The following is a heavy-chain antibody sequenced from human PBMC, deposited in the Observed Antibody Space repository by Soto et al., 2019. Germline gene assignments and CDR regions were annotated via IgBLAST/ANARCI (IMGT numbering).Heavy chain of an antibody. CDR2: IIPFFGTS. Sequence: QVHLVQSGAEVKKPGSSVKVSCKASGGNFRSESINWVRQAPGQGPEWMGGIIPFFGTSAHAQKFQGRLRITADESTTTAYMELSSLKAEDTAVYYCARRHEFGGNSDAYDILGQGTMVIVSS. V-gene: IGHV1-69*12. D-gene: IGHD3-10*01. J-gene: IGHJ3*02. CDR1: GGNFRSES. CDR3: ARRHEFGGNSDAYDI.